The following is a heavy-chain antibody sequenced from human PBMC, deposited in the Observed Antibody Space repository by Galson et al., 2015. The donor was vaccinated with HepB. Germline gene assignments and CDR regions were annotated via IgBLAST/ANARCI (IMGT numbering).Heavy chain of an antibody. J-gene: IGHJ5*02. V-gene: IGHV1-24*01. CDR1: GYTLTELS. Sequence: SVKVSCKVSGYTLTELSMHWVRQAPGKGLEWMGGFDPEDGETIYAQKFQGRVTMTEDTSTDTAYMELSSLRSEDTAVYYCATSTTVTPHWFDPWGQGTLVTVSS. CDR2: FDPEDGET. CDR3: ATSTTVTPHWFDP. D-gene: IGHD4-17*01.